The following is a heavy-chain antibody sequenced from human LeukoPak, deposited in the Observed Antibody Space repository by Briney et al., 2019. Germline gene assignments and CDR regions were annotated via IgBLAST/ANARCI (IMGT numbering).Heavy chain of an antibody. Sequence: GGSLRLSCAASGFTLSSYAMHWVRQAPGKGLEWMAVLSYEGSHTYYADSVKGRFTVSRDNSKNTLYLEMNSLRPEDTALYYCARDGQLDYWGQGTLVTVPS. V-gene: IGHV3-30*04. CDR2: LSYEGSHT. CDR3: ARDGQLDY. D-gene: IGHD1-1*01. J-gene: IGHJ4*02. CDR1: GFTLSSYA.